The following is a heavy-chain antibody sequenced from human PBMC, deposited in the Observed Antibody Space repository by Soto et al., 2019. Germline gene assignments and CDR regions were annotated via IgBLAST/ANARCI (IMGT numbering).Heavy chain of an antibody. J-gene: IGHJ4*02. CDR2: ISNSFSDGNT. CDR3: AKVFSPEGGNYFDY. V-gene: IGHV3-23*01. CDR1: GFTFSNYA. Sequence: EVQLLASGGGLVQPGGSLRLSCAASGFTFSNYAMNWVRQAPGKGLEWVSAISNSFSDGNTHYADSVKGRFTISRDNDKNTVFLEMNSLRAEDTAVYYCAKVFSPEGGNYFDYWGQGTLVTVSS.